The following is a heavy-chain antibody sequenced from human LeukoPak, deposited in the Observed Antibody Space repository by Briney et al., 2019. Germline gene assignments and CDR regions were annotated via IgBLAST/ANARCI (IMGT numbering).Heavy chain of an antibody. CDR3: ATTTYYFYVDV. V-gene: IGHV4-31*03. CDR2: IYYSGST. J-gene: IGHJ6*03. Sequence: SETLSLTCTVSGGSFSSGGYYWSWIRQHPGKGLEWIGYIYYSGSTYYNPSLKSRLTISLDTSTNQFSLKLGSVTAADTAVYYCATTTYYFYVDVWGKGTTITVSS. CDR1: GGSFSSGGYY. D-gene: IGHD1-26*01.